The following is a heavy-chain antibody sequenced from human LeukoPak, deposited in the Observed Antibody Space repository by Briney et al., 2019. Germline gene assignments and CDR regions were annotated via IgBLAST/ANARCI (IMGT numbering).Heavy chain of an antibody. CDR3: ARDDALGDNALDI. CDR1: GFTFSSYG. Sequence: GGSLRLSCAASGFTFSSYGMHWVRQAPGKGLEWVAVILNDGSQEKYAGSVKGRFTISRDNSKNTLFLQMNSLRAEDTAVYYCARDDALGDNALDIWGQGTMVAVSS. V-gene: IGHV3-33*01. J-gene: IGHJ3*02. CDR2: ILNDGSQE. D-gene: IGHD3-16*01.